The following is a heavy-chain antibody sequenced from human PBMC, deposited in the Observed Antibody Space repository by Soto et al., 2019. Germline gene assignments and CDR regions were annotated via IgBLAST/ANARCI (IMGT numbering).Heavy chain of an antibody. CDR1: GYSFTSYW. V-gene: IGHV5-51*01. Sequence: GESLKISCKGSGYSFTSYWIGWVRQMPGKGLEWMVIIYPGDSDTRYRPSFQGQVTISADKYISTAYLQWSSLKSSDTAMYYCARLYYYDSSGSVAEYFKXWGQGTLVTVSX. CDR2: IYPGDSDT. CDR3: ARLYYYDSSGSVAEYFKX. D-gene: IGHD3-22*01. J-gene: IGHJ1*01.